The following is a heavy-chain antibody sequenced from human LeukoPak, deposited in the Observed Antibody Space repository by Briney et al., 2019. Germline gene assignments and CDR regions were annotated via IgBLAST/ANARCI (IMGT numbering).Heavy chain of an antibody. V-gene: IGHV3-21*01. D-gene: IGHD6-19*01. CDR2: ISSSSSYI. CDR3: ARDKGSSGWYGIDY. CDR1: GFTFSSYS. J-gene: IGHJ4*02. Sequence: GGSLRLSCAASGFTFSSYSMNWVRQAPGKGLEWVSSISSSSSYIYYADSVKGRFTISRDNAKNSLYLQMNSLRAEDTAVYYCARDKGSSGWYGIDYWGQGTLVTVSS.